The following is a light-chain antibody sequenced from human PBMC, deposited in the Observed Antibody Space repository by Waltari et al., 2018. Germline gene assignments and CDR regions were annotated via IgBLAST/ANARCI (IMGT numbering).Light chain of an antibody. Sequence: EVVLTQSPATLSLSPGERATLSCRASQRVSVYLAWYQQKPGQAPRLRIYDASDRATGVPARFSGSGSGTDFTLTISSLEPEDFAVYYCQQRTDRPPVTFGQGTRVEMK. J-gene: IGKJ1*01. CDR2: DAS. CDR3: QQRTDRPPVT. CDR1: QRVSVY. V-gene: IGKV3-11*01.